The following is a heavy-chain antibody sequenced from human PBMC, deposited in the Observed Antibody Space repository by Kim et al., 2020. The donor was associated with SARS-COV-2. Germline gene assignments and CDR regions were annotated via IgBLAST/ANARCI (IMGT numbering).Heavy chain of an antibody. Sequence: NYAQKLQGRVTMTTDTSTSTAYMELRSLRSDDTAVYYCARDLGGSGFLGTWGQGTLVTVSS. J-gene: IGHJ5*02. D-gene: IGHD6-19*01. V-gene: IGHV1-18*01. CDR3: ARDLGGSGFLGT.